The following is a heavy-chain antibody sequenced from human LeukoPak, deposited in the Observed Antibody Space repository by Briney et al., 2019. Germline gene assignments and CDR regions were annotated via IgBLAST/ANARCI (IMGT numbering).Heavy chain of an antibody. D-gene: IGHD3-16*02. CDR1: GFTFSNYA. CDR2: IYSGGST. Sequence: GGPLRLSCAASGFTFSNYAMSWVRQAPGKGLEWVSVIYSGGSTYYADSVKGRFTISRHNSKNTLYLQMNSLRAEDTAVYYCAREGRLRLGELSHAFDIWGQGTTVTVSS. J-gene: IGHJ3*02. CDR3: AREGRLRLGELSHAFDI. V-gene: IGHV3-53*04.